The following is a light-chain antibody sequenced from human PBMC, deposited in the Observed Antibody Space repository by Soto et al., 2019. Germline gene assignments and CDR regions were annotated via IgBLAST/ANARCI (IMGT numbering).Light chain of an antibody. Sequence: DIQMTQSPSSLSASVGDRVTITCRASQSISNSLNWYQQKPGKAPNLLIYAASSLQSGVPSRFSGSGSGTDFTLTISSLQPEDFATYYCQQIYSTLFTFGPGTKVDIK. V-gene: IGKV1-39*01. CDR2: AAS. CDR1: QSISNS. J-gene: IGKJ3*01. CDR3: QQIYSTLFT.